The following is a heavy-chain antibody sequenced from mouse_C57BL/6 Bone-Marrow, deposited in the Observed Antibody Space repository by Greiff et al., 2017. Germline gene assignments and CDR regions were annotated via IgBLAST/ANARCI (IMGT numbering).Heavy chain of an antibody. CDR3: ARSSTFFYDFDY. J-gene: IGHJ2*01. CDR2: FHPYNDDT. Sequence: LVESGAELVKPGASVKMSCKASGYTFTTYPIEWMKQIHGKSLEWIGNFHPYNDDTKYNEKFKGKATLTVAKSSNTVYLELSQLTSEDSAVYYCARSSTFFYDFDYWGQGTTLTVSS. D-gene: IGHD5-1*01. CDR1: GYTFTTYP. V-gene: IGHV1-47*01.